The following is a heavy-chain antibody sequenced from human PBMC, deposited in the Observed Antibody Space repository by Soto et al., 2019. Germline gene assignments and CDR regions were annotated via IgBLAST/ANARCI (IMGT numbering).Heavy chain of an antibody. J-gene: IGHJ4*02. CDR3: ARERSDYFDY. CDR2: TNPNSGNT. V-gene: IGHV1-8*01. CDR1: GYTFTIYV. Sequence: QVQLVQSVAEVKKPGASVKVSCRASGYTFTIYVINWVRQATGQGLVWRGWTNPNSGNTVYAQKFQGRVTMTRKTSISTAYMELSSLRSEDTAGYYCARERSDYFDYWGQGNLVTVSS. D-gene: IGHD1-1*01.